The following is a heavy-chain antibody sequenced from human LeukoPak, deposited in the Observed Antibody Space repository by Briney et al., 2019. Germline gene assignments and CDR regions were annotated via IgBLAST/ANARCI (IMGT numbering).Heavy chain of an antibody. CDR2: INPNSGGT. Sequence: ASVKVSCKASGYTFTGYYMHWVRQAPGQGLEWMGWINPNSGGTNYAQRFQGRVTMTRDTSISTAYMELSRLRSDDTAVYYCARPTAASPYYYYYMDVWGKGTTVTVSS. CDR1: GYTFTGYY. CDR3: ARPTAASPYYYYYMDV. V-gene: IGHV1-2*02. J-gene: IGHJ6*03. D-gene: IGHD2-2*01.